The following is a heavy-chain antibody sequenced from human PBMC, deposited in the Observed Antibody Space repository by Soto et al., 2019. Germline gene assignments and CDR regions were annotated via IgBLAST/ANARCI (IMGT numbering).Heavy chain of an antibody. CDR1: AFTFYNFA. CDR3: AKAFGYDVLTGLDY. V-gene: IGHV3-23*01. CDR2: ISGSGGGT. D-gene: IGHD3-9*01. J-gene: IGHJ4*02. Sequence: GGALRPSLAASAFTFYNFAMSWVRQGPGKGLEWVSSISGSGGGTYYANSVKGRFTISRDNSENTLYLEMNSLRAEDAALYFCAKAFGYDVLTGLDYWGQGTQVTVSS.